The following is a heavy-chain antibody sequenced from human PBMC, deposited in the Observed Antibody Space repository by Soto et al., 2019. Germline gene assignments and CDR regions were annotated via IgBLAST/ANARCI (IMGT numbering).Heavy chain of an antibody. D-gene: IGHD2-2*01. Sequence: PWGCMRRSWAASRSTLSSYAMSWGRPAPGRRPEWVSASSGSGGRTYYADSVKGWCTISRHNSQNTLYLQMNSLRAENTAVYYCAKGDIVVVPAALRHYYGMDVWGQGTTVTVS. J-gene: IGHJ6*02. CDR2: SSGSGGRT. CDR1: RSTLSSYA. V-gene: IGHV3-23*01. CDR3: AKGDIVVVPAALRHYYGMDV.